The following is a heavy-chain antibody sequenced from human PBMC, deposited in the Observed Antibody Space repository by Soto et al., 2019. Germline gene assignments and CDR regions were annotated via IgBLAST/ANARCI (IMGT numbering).Heavy chain of an antibody. D-gene: IGHD2-15*01. CDR2: IIPILGIA. Sequence: QVQLVQSGAEVKKPGSSVKVSCKASGGTFSSYTISWVRQAPGQGLEWMVRIIPILGIANYAQKFQGRVTITADKSTSTAYMELSSLRSEDTAVYYCARSRYRNYCSGGSCYFDYWGQGTLVTVSS. V-gene: IGHV1-69*02. CDR1: GGTFSSYT. CDR3: ARSRYRNYCSGGSCYFDY. J-gene: IGHJ4*02.